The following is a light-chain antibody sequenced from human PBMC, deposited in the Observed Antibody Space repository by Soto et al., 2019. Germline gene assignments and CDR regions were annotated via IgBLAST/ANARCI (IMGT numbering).Light chain of an antibody. CDR2: ASS. J-gene: IGKJ4*01. Sequence: DIQMTQSPASLSASVGDRVTITCRATQGIRNYLAWYQQKPGKHPNLLIYASSTFQSGVPSRFSGSGSGTDFTLAISSLQPEDVATYYCQKYNGAPLTFGGGTKVEI. CDR1: QGIRNY. V-gene: IGKV1-27*01. CDR3: QKYNGAPLT.